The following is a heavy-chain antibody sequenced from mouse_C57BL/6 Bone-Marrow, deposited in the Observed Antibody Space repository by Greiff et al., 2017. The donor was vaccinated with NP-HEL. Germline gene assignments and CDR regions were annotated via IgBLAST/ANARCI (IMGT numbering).Heavy chain of an antibody. D-gene: IGHD1-1*01. Sequence: QVQLQQPGAELVKPGASVKMSCKASGYTFTSYWITWVKQRPGQGLEWIGDIYPGSGSTNYNEKFKSKATLTVDTSSSTAYMQLSSLTSEDSAVYNCARGGGSSPYYAMDYWGQGTSVTVSS. CDR1: GYTFTSYW. CDR3: ARGGGSSPYYAMDY. CDR2: IYPGSGST. V-gene: IGHV1-55*01. J-gene: IGHJ4*01.